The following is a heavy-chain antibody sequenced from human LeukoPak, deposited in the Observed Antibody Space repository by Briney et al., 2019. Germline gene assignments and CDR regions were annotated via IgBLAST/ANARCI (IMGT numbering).Heavy chain of an antibody. D-gene: IGHD2-15*01. J-gene: IGHJ4*02. CDR2: IHDSGST. CDR3: ARDRREQYCSGDSCYSALGFFGY. Sequence: SETLSLTCTASGGSISSYYWSWIRQPPGKGLEWIGYIHDSGSTNYNPSLKSRVTIAVDTSKNRFSLKLSSVTAADTAVYYCARDRREQYCSGDSCYSALGFFGYWGQGTLVTVSS. CDR1: GGSISSYY. V-gene: IGHV4-59*01.